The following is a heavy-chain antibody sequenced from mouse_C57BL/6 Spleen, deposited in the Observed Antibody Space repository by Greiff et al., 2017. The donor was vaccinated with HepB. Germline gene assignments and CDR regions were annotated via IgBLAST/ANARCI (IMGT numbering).Heavy chain of an antibody. CDR3: TRIPNYYGSSYDY. CDR1: GYTFTDYE. J-gene: IGHJ2*01. V-gene: IGHV1-15*01. Sequence: QVQLQQSGAELVRPGASVTLSCKASGYTFTDYEMHWVKQTPVHGLEWIGAIDPETGGTAYNQKFKGKAILTADKSSSTAYMELRSLTSEDSAVYYCTRIPNYYGSSYDYWGQGTTLTVSS. CDR2: IDPETGGT. D-gene: IGHD1-1*01.